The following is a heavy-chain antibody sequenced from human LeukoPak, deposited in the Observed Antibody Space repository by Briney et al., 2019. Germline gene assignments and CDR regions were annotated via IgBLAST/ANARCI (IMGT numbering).Heavy chain of an antibody. CDR1: GYTFTGHY. CDR3: ARDRWRDVVVPAGGNFDY. D-gene: IGHD2-2*01. J-gene: IGHJ4*02. Sequence: ASVKVSCKASGYTFTGHYMHWVRQAPGQGLEWMGWINPNSGGTNCAQKFRGRVTMTRDTSISTAYMELSRLRSDDTAVYYCARDRWRDVVVPAGGNFDYWGQGTLVTVSS. V-gene: IGHV1-2*02. CDR2: INPNSGGT.